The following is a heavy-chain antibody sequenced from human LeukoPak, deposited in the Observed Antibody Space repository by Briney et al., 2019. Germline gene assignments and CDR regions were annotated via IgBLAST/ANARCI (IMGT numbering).Heavy chain of an antibody. V-gene: IGHV3-7*01. CDR1: GFTFGSFW. CDR2: INRDGSER. D-gene: IGHD1-1*01. J-gene: IGHJ3*02. CDR3: ARDRIPWQRNAFDI. Sequence: PGGSLRLSCAASGFTFGSFWMSWVRQAPGKGLGWVANINRDGSERYYVDSVKGRFTISRDNARNSLYLEMNSLRAEDTGVYYCARDRIPWQRNAFDIWGQGTMVTVSS.